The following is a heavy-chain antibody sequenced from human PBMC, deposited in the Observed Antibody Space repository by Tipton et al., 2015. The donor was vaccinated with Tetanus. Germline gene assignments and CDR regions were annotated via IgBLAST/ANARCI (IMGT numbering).Heavy chain of an antibody. V-gene: IGHV4-59*11. CDR1: GFTFSKHT. D-gene: IGHD2-2*01. Sequence: LRLSCAASGFTFSKHTMNWVRQAPGKGLEWIGYVYYNGNTHYNPALKSRVTISVDTSKNQFSLKLSSVTAADTAIYYCAREVPAAGHFDSWGQGTLVTVSS. CDR2: VYYNGNT. CDR3: AREVPAAGHFDS. J-gene: IGHJ4*02.